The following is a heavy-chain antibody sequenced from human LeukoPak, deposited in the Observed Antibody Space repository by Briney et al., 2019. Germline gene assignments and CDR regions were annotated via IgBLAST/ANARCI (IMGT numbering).Heavy chain of an antibody. D-gene: IGHD6-13*01. CDR3: ARGRYISSWYLDY. CDR1: GGSINSYY. Sequence: SETLSLTCTVSGGSINSYYWSWIRQPPGKGLEWIGSIYYSGSTNYNPSLKSRVTISVDTSKNQFSLRLSSVTAADTAVYYCARGRYISSWYLDYWGQGALVTVSS. J-gene: IGHJ4*02. V-gene: IGHV4-59*01. CDR2: IYYSGST.